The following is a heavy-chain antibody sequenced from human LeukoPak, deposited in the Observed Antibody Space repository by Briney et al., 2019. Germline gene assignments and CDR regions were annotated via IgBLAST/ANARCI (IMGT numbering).Heavy chain of an antibody. D-gene: IGHD6-13*01. CDR2: IWYDGSNK. V-gene: IGHV3-33*01. J-gene: IGHJ1*01. CDR3: AAASGYSYFEH. CDR1: GFTFSSYG. Sequence: EPGGSLRLSCAASGFTFSSYGMHWVRQAPGKGLEWVSIIWYDGSNKYYADSVKGRFTISRDDSKNTVYLQMNSLRVEDTAVYYCAAASGYSYFEHWGQGILVIVSS.